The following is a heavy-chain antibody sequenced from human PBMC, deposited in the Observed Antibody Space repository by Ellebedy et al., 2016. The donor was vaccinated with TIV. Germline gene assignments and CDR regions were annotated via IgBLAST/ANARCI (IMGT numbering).Heavy chain of an antibody. CDR1: GYTFTSYG. CDR2: ISAYNGNT. CDR3: AKAKAGYYPRWFDL. V-gene: IGHV1-18*01. J-gene: IGHJ2*01. D-gene: IGHD3-9*01. Sequence: ASVKVSXKASGYTFTSYGISWVRQAPGQGLEWMGWISAYNGNTNYAQKLQGRVTMTTDTSTSTAYMELRSLRSDDTAVYYCAKAKAGYYPRWFDLWGRGTLVTVSS.